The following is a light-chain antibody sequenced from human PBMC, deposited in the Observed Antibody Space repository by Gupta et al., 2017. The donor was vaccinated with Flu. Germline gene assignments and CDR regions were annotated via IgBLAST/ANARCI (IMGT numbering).Light chain of an antibody. CDR1: GSDVGAYNY. J-gene: IGLJ1*01. Sequence: QSALTQPPSASGSPGQSVTISCTGTGSDVGAYNYVSWYQQHPGKAPKLMIYEVSKRPSGVPDRFSGSKSGNTASLTVSGLQAEDEADYYCSSYAASNNFVFGTGTKVTVL. V-gene: IGLV2-8*01. CDR3: SSYAASNNFV. CDR2: EVS.